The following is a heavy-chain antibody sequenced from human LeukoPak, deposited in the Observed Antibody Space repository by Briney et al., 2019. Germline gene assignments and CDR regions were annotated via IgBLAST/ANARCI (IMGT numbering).Heavy chain of an antibody. CDR1: GYTFSIYG. CDR2: ISAYSGKT. J-gene: IGHJ4*02. Sequence: ASVKVSCKSSGYTFSIYGISWVRQAPGQGLEWMGWISAYSGKTDYAQKFQGRVTMTTDTSTSTAYMELRSLRSDDTAVYYCARGAGYCTSTSCPYGDHALFDYWGQGTLVTVSS. V-gene: IGHV1-18*01. D-gene: IGHD2-2*01. CDR3: ARGAGYCTSTSCPYGDHALFDY.